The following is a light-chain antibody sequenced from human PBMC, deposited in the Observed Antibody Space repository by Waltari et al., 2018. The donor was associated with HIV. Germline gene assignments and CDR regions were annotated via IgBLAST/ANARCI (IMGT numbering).Light chain of an antibody. CDR3: QQGYSSPYT. CDR1: QSISTY. Sequence: TQSPSSLSASVGDRVIITCRASQSISTYLNWYQQKPGKAPKLLIYAASNLQSGVPSGFRGGGSGTDFSLTISSLQPEDFATYYCQQGYSSPYTFGQGTKVEIK. J-gene: IGKJ2*01. CDR2: AAS. V-gene: IGKV1-39*01.